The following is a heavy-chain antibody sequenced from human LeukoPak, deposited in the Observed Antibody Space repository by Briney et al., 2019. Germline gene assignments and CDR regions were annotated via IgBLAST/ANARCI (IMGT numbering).Heavy chain of an antibody. CDR3: AREYPPYYYYYMDV. CDR1: GGSISSYY. Sequence: SKTLSLTCTVSGGSISSYYWSWIRQPPGKGLEWIGYIYYSGSTNYNPSLKSRVTISVDTSKNQFSLKLSSVTAADTAVYYCAREYPPYYYYYMDVWAKGPRSPSP. D-gene: IGHD2-2*01. CDR2: IYYSGST. V-gene: IGHV4-59*01. J-gene: IGHJ6*03.